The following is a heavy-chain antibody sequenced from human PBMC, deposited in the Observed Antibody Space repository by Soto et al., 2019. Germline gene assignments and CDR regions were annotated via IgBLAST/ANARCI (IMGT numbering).Heavy chain of an antibody. CDR2: IYHSGST. Sequence: SETLSLTCTVSGGSLSSGGYYWSWIRQHPGKGLEWIGYIYHSGSTYYNPSLKSRVTISVDTSKKQFSLKLSSVTAADTAVYYCAGTVHETPYAFDIWGQGTMVTVSS. CDR1: GGSLSSGGYY. D-gene: IGHD2-15*01. CDR3: AGTVHETPYAFDI. V-gene: IGHV4-31*02. J-gene: IGHJ3*02.